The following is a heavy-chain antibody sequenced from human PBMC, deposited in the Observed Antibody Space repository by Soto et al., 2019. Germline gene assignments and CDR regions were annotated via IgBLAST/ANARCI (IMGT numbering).Heavy chain of an antibody. J-gene: IGHJ5*02. CDR2: INDDGSST. D-gene: IGHD6-25*01. V-gene: IGHV3-74*03. Sequence: GGSLRLSXAASGFTFSRHWMHWVRQTPGKGPVWVSRINDDGSSTKYADSVKGRFTIARDNAKNTVFLQMSSLRAEDTAVYYCAREVIAATGTIRWFDPWGQGTLVTVSS. CDR1: GFTFSRHW. CDR3: AREVIAATGTIRWFDP.